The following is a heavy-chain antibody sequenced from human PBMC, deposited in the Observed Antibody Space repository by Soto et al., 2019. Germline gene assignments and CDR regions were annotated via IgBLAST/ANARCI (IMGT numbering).Heavy chain of an antibody. CDR1: GFTFSSYE. J-gene: IGHJ4*02. CDR2: ISSSGSTI. Sequence: HPGGSLRLSCAASGFTFSSYEMNWVRQAPGKGLEWGSYISSSGSTIYYADSVKGRFTISRDNAKNSLYLQMNSLRAEDTAVYYCAKDKAKMATITACDYWGQGTLVTVSS. V-gene: IGHV3-48*03. D-gene: IGHD5-12*01. CDR3: AKDKAKMATITACDY.